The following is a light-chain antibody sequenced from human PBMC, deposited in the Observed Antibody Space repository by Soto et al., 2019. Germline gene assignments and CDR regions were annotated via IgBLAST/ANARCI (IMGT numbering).Light chain of an antibody. V-gene: IGLV2-14*01. J-gene: IGLJ1*01. CDR2: EVN. Sequence: QSALTQPASVSGSPGQSVTISCTGTSSDVGGYDYVSWYQQHPGTAPKLILYEVNNRPSGVSNRFSGSKSGNTASLIISGLQTEDEADYYCSAYTTTSTLIFGTGTKVTVL. CDR1: SSDVGGYDY. CDR3: SAYTTTSTLI.